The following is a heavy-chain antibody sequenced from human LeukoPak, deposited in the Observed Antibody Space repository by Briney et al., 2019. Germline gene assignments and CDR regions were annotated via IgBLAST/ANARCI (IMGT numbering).Heavy chain of an antibody. J-gene: IGHJ1*01. Sequence: PSETLSLTCTVSGGSISSGGYYWSWIRQHPGKGLEWIGYIYYSGSTYYNPSLKSRVTISVDTSKNQFSLKLSSVTAADTAVYYCARSSKQQLVRFGKYFQHWGQGTLVTVSS. CDR1: GGSISSGGYY. CDR3: ARSSKQQLVRFGKYFQH. D-gene: IGHD6-13*01. V-gene: IGHV4-31*03. CDR2: IYYSGST.